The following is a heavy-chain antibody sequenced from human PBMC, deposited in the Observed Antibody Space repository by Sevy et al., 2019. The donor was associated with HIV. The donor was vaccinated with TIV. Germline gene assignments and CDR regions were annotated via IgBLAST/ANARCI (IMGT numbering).Heavy chain of an antibody. CDR1: GFTFSSYS. V-gene: IGHV3-21*01. CDR2: ISSSSSYI. CDR3: ARAVYSSGWYGELDAEYFQH. Sequence: GSLRLSCAASGFTFSSYSMNWVRQAPGKGLEWVSSISSSSSYIYYADSVKGRFTISRDNAKNSLYLQMNSLRAEDTAVYYCARAVYSSGWYGELDAEYFQHWGQGTLVTVSS. D-gene: IGHD6-19*01. J-gene: IGHJ1*01.